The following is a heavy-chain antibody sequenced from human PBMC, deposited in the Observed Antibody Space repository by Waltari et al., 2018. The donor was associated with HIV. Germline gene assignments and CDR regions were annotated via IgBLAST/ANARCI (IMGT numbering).Heavy chain of an antibody. CDR1: GYTFTGYY. V-gene: IGHV1-2*02. J-gene: IGHJ3*02. CDR3: ARGGVTIFGVVIPSAFDI. D-gene: IGHD3-3*01. Sequence: QVQLVQSGAEVQKHGASVKVSCQASGYTFTGYYMHWVRQAPAPRLEGMGWINPNSGGTNYAQKCQGRVTMTRDTAISTAYMELSRLRSDDTAVYDCARGGVTIFGVVIPSAFDIWGQGTMVTVSS. CDR2: INPNSGGT.